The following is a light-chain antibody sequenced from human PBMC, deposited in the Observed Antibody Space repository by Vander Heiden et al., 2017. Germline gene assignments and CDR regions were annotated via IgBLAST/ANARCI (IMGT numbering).Light chain of an antibody. CDR2: GNS. J-gene: IGLJ2*01. V-gene: IGLV1-40*01. Sequence: QSVLTQPPSVSGAPGQRVTIPCTGSSPNMRAADDVHWYQQLPGTAPKLLIYGNSNRPSGVPDRFSGSKSGTSASLAITGLQAEDEADYYCQSYDSSLRGSVFGGGTKLTVL. CDR3: QSYDSSLRGSV. CDR1: SPNMRAADD.